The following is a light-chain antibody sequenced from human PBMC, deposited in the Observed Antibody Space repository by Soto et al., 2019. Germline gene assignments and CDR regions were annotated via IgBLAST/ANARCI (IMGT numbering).Light chain of an antibody. J-gene: IGLJ1*01. V-gene: IGLV2-14*01. CDR2: DVS. CDR3: SSYTRSSTLDV. Sequence: QSALTQPASVSGSPGQSITISCTGTSSDVGGYNYVSWYQQHPGKAPKLMIYDVSNRPSGVSNRFSGSKAGNTASLTISGLQAEDEADYYCSSYTRSSTLDVFGTGTK. CDR1: SSDVGGYNY.